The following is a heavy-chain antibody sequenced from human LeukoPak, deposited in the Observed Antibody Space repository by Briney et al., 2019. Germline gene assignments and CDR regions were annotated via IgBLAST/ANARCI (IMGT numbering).Heavy chain of an antibody. CDR3: ARGVVWWWLDPASYYFDY. J-gene: IGHJ4*02. V-gene: IGHV4-59*08. D-gene: IGHD2-15*01. CDR1: GGSISSYY. CDR2: IYYSGST. Sequence: PSETLSLTCTVSGGSISSYYWSWIRQPPGKGLEWIGYIYYSGSTNYNPSLKSRVTISVDTSKNQFSLKLSSVTAADTAVYYCARGVVWWWLDPASYYFDYWGQGTLVTVSS.